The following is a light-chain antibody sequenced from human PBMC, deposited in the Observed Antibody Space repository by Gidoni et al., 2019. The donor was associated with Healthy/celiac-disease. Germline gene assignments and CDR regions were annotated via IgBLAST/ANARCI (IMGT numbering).Light chain of an antibody. CDR1: QSVSSN. V-gene: IGKV3-15*01. CDR3: QQYNNWRALT. CDR2: GAS. J-gene: IGKJ4*01. Sequence: EIVMTQSPATLSVSPGERATLSCRASQSVSSNLAWYQQKPGQAPRLLIYGASTRATGIPARFSGRGSGTEFTLTISSLQSEDFAVYYCQQYNNWRALTFGGGTKVEIK.